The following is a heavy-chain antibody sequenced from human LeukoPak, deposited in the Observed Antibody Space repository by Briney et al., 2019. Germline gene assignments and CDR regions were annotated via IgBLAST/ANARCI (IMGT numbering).Heavy chain of an antibody. V-gene: IGHV4-59*13. CDR3: ARGHNWNDGQDY. CDR2: IYHSGST. CDR1: GSSINSFY. D-gene: IGHD1-20*01. Sequence: PSETPSLTCTVSGSSINSFYWNWFRQTPGKGLEWIGYIYHSGSTNYNPSLKSRLTMSLDASKKQISLSLSSVTAADTAVYFCARGHNWNDGQDYWGQGILVIVSS. J-gene: IGHJ4*02.